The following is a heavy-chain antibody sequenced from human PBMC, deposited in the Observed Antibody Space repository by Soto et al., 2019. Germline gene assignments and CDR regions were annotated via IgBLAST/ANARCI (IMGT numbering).Heavy chain of an antibody. CDR1: GFSLSTSGVG. CDR3: AHSRGDYGSGTHYKNYFYYAMDV. J-gene: IGHJ6*02. D-gene: IGHD3-10*01. CDR2: IYWNDDK. Sequence: QITLKESGPTLVKPTQTLTLTCTFSGFSLSTSGVGVGWLRQPPGKATEWLTLIYWNDDKRYSPFLKSRLTIAKDTSRNQVVLTMTNMDPVDTATYYCAHSRGDYGSGTHYKNYFYYAMDVWGQGTTVTVSS. V-gene: IGHV2-5*01.